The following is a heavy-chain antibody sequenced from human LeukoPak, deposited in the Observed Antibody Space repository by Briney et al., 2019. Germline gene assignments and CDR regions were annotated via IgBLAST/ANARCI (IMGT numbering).Heavy chain of an antibody. Sequence: SETLSLTCAVYGGSFSGYYWSWIRQPPGKGLEWIGEINHSGSTNYNPSLKSRVTISVDTSKNQFSPKLSSVTAADTAVYYCARGRPVPGGAFDIWGQGTMVTVSS. V-gene: IGHV4-34*01. CDR3: ARGRPVPGGAFDI. CDR2: INHSGST. D-gene: IGHD1-26*01. CDR1: GGSFSGYY. J-gene: IGHJ3*02.